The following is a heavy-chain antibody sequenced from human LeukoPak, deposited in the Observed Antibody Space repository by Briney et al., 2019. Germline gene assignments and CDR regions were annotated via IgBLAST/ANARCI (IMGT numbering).Heavy chain of an antibody. V-gene: IGHV4-59*12. CDR2: ISHTGNT. CDR1: GDSINKYF. Sequence: SETLSLTCTVSGDSINKYFWSWLRQSPVKGLEWIGYISHTGNTNYNPSLKSRVTMSVDTSKNQFSLKLSSVTAADTAVYYCARAPKYYDILTGYYPNDAFDIWGQGTMVTVSS. D-gene: IGHD3-9*01. CDR3: ARAPKYYDILTGYYPNDAFDI. J-gene: IGHJ3*02.